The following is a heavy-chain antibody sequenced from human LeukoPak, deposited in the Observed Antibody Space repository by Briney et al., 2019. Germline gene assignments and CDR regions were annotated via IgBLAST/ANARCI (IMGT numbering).Heavy chain of an antibody. J-gene: IGHJ5*02. D-gene: IGHD2-2*02. V-gene: IGHV3-30*03. CDR1: GFTFSSYG. CDR3: ARDKGGLLPTIVVPAAIGWFDP. CDR2: ISYDGSNK. Sequence: PGGSLRLSCAASGFTFSSYGMHWVRQAPGKGLEWVAVISYDGSNKYYADSVKGRFTISRDNSKNTLYLQMNSLRAEDTAVYYCARDKGGLLPTIVVPAAIGWFDPWGQGTLVTVSS.